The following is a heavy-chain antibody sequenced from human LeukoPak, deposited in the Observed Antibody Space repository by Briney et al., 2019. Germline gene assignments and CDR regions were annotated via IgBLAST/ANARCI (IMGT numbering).Heavy chain of an antibody. CDR2: ISSSSSYT. J-gene: IGHJ4*02. CDR1: GFTFSDYY. D-gene: IGHD2-15*01. CDR3: ARVSIGYCSGGSCDKILDY. Sequence: PGGSLRLSCAASGFTFSDYYMSWIRQAPGKGLEWVSYISSSSSYTNYADSVKGRFTISRDNAKNSLYLQMNSLRAEDTAVYYCARVSIGYCSGGSCDKILDYWGQGTLVTVSS. V-gene: IGHV3-11*05.